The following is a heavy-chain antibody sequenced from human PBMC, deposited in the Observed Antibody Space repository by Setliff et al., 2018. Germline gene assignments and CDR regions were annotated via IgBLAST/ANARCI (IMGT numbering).Heavy chain of an antibody. V-gene: IGHV1-8*01. CDR1: GYTFTSYD. CDR3: ARDKYGSGSYYKGYFDY. D-gene: IGHD3-10*01. J-gene: IGHJ4*02. Sequence: ASVKVSCKASGYTFTSYDINWVRQATGQGLEWMGWMNPNSGNTGYAQKFQGRVTMTRNTSISTAYMELSSLRSEDTAVYYCARDKYGSGSYYKGYFDYWGQGTLVTVSS. CDR2: MNPNSGNT.